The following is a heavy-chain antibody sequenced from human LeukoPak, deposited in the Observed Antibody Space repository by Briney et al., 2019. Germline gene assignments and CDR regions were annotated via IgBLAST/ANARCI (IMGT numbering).Heavy chain of an antibody. D-gene: IGHD6-13*01. J-gene: IGHJ4*02. V-gene: IGHV1-69*04. CDR3: ARAGGSSWYVSLYY. Sequence: SVRVSCKASGGTFSSNVISWVRQAPGQGLEWMGRIIPIIGTPDYAQKFQGRVTITADKSTNTAYMELTSLKSEDTAVYYCARAGGSSWYVSLYYWGQGTLVTVSS. CDR1: GGTFSSNV. CDR2: IIPIIGTP.